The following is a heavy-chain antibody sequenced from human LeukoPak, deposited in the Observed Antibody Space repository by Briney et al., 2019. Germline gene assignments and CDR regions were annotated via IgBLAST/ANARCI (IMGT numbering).Heavy chain of an antibody. V-gene: IGHV1-58*02. J-gene: IGHJ3*02. D-gene: IGHD3-3*01. CDR3: ARDRYYDFWSGYYPYDAFDI. CDR2: IVVGSGNT. CDR1: GFTFTSSA. Sequence: ASVKVSCKASGFTFTSSAMQWVRQARGQRLEWIGWIVVGSGNTNYAQKFQERVTITRDMSTSTAYMELSSLRSEDTAVYYCARDRYYDFWSGYYPYDAFDIWGQGTMVTVSS.